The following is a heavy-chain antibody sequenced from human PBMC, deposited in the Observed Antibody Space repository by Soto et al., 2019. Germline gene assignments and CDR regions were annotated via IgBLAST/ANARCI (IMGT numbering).Heavy chain of an antibody. CDR3: ARVMCGDCSTYYYYSMDV. CDR2: IGTTSSYI. V-gene: IGHV3-21*01. J-gene: IGHJ6*02. D-gene: IGHD2-21*02. Sequence: EVQLVESGGGLVKPGGSLRLSCAASGFTFGTYTMNWVRQAPGKGLEWVSSIGTTSSYIYYADSVRGRFTISRDNARDSLYLQMSSLRAEDTAVYYCARVMCGDCSTYYYYSMDVWGQGTMVTVSS. CDR1: GFTFGTYT.